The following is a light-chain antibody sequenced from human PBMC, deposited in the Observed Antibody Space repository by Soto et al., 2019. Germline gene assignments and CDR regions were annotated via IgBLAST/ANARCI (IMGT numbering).Light chain of an antibody. CDR1: QSISSY. Sequence: DIQMTQSPSSLSASVGDRVTITCRASQSISSYLNWYQQKPGKAPKLLIYAASSLQSGVPSRFSGSGSETEFTLTISCLQPEDFATYYCQQSYRTPQTFGQGTKVEIK. CDR2: AAS. CDR3: QQSYRTPQT. J-gene: IGKJ1*01. V-gene: IGKV1-39*01.